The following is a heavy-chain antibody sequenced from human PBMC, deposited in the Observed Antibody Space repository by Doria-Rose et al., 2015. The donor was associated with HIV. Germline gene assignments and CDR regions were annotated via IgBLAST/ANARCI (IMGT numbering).Heavy chain of an antibody. J-gene: IGHJ4*02. CDR2: IFSDDER. V-gene: IGHV2-26*01. CDR1: GVSLSSPGMG. Sequence: QITLKECGPVLVKPTETLTLTCTVSGVSLSSPGMGVSWIRQPPGKALEWLANIFSDDERSYKTSLKSRLTIPRGTSKSQVVLTMTDMDPVDTATYYCARIKSSRWYHKYYFDFWGQGTLVIVSA. D-gene: IGHD6-13*01. CDR3: ARIKSSRWYHKYYFDF.